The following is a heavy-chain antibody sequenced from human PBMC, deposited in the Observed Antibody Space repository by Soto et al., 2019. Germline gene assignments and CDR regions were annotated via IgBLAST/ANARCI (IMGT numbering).Heavy chain of an antibody. V-gene: IGHV1-46*04. Sequence: QVQLVQSGAEVKKPGASVKVSCKASGYTFTSYYMHWVRQAPGQGLEWMGIINPRGGSTSYAHKWQGCVTMTMDNSTSRVYMDLSSLRSEDTAVYYCARDWGTSQWLRPLYYCDYWGQGTLVTVSS. CDR3: ARDWGTSQWLRPLYYCDY. J-gene: IGHJ4*02. CDR2: INPRGGST. D-gene: IGHD5-12*01. CDR1: GYTFTSYY.